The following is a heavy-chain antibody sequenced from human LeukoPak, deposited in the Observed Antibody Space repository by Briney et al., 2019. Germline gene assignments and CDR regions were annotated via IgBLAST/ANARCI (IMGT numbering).Heavy chain of an antibody. Sequence: GGSLRLSCAASGFTFSSNSMSWVRQAPGKGLEWVSAISGSGGNTYYADSVKGRFTISRDNSKNTLYLQMSSLRAEDTAVYYCAKKPTYYYMDVWGKGTTVTVSS. CDR1: GFTFSSNS. CDR3: AKKPTYYYMDV. CDR2: ISGSGGNT. J-gene: IGHJ6*03. V-gene: IGHV3-23*01.